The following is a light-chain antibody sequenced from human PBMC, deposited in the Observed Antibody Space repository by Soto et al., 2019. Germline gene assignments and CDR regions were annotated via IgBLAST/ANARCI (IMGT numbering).Light chain of an antibody. V-gene: IGKV3-15*01. CDR3: QQYNNWPLT. CDR1: QSVSSN. J-gene: IGKJ4*01. Sequence: EIVMTQSPATLSVSPGERAILSCRASQSVSSNLAWYQQKPGQSPRLPIYGASTRATGIPASFSGSGSGTEFTLTISSLQSEDFAVYYCQQYNNWPLTFGGGTKVDIK. CDR2: GAS.